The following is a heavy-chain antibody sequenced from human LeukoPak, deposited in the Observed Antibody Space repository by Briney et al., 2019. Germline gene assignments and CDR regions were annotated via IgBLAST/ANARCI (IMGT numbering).Heavy chain of an antibody. Sequence: SVKVSCKASGGTFSSYAISWVRQAPGQGLEWMGGIIPIFGTANYAQKFQGRVTITADESTSTAYMELSSLRSEDTAVYYCARAQRKGYFDWLLPTDYWGQGTLVTVSS. V-gene: IGHV1-69*01. CDR2: IIPIFGTA. CDR3: ARAQRKGYFDWLLPTDY. J-gene: IGHJ4*02. D-gene: IGHD3-9*01. CDR1: GGTFSSYA.